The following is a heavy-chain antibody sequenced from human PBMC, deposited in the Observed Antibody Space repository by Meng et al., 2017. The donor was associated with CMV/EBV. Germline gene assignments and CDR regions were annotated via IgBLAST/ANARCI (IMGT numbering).Heavy chain of an antibody. CDR3: TRRLMSRGGLIDY. Sequence: GESLKISCAASGFTFSGSAMHWVRQASGKGLEWVGRIRSKANSYATAYAASVKGRFTISRDDSKNTAYLQMNRLKTEDTAVYYCTRRLMSRGGLIDYWGQGTLVTVSS. V-gene: IGHV3-73*01. J-gene: IGHJ4*02. CDR2: IRSKANSYAT. D-gene: IGHD5/OR15-5a*01. CDR1: GFTFSGSA.